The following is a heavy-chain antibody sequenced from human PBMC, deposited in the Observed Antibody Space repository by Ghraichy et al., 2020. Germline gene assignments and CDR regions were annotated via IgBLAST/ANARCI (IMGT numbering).Heavy chain of an antibody. J-gene: IGHJ5*02. D-gene: IGHD2-2*01. CDR2: INTNTGNP. CDR1: GYTFTSYA. CDR3: ARDPSRRGGVPAAIWEWFDP. Sequence: ASVKVSCKASGYTFTSYAMNWVRQAPGQGLEWMGWINTNTGNPTYAQGFTGRFVFSLDTSVSTAYLQICSLKAEDTAVYYCARDPSRRGGVPAAIWEWFDPWGQGTLVTVSS. V-gene: IGHV7-4-1*01.